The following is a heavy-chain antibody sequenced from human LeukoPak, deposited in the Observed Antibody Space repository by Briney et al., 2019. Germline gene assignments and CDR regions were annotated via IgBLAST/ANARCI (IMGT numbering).Heavy chain of an antibody. V-gene: IGHV3-30*04. CDR2: ISYDGSIK. CDR3: AREDGYYFDY. J-gene: IGHJ4*02. CDR1: GFTFSSYA. D-gene: IGHD3-10*01. Sequence: GGSLRLSCAASGFTFSSYAMHWVRQAPGKGLEWVAAISYDGSIKYYADSVKGRFTISRDSSKNTLYLQMSSVRAEDTAVYYCAREDGYYFDYWGQGTLVTVSS.